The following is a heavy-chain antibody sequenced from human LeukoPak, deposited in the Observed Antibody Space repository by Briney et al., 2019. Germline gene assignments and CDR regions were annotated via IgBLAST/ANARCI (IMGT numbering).Heavy chain of an antibody. CDR1: GGTFSSYA. J-gene: IGHJ6*02. Sequence: GSSVKVSCKASGGTFSSYAISWVRQAPGQGLEWMGGIIPIFGTANYAQKFQGRVTITADESTSTAYMELSSLRSEDTAVYYCASFSQSSSMVYSLHYYYYGMDVWGQGTTVTVSS. CDR3: ASFSQSSSMVYSLHYYYYGMDV. D-gene: IGHD2-8*01. V-gene: IGHV1-69*01. CDR2: IIPIFGTA.